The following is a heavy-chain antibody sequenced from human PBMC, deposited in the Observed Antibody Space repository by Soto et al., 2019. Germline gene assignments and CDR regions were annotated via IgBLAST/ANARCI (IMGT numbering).Heavy chain of an antibody. CDR1: GFTFSSYA. D-gene: IGHD1-7*01. CDR3: AKDLELLN. Sequence: EVQLLESGGGLVQPGGSLRLSCAASGFTFSSYAMSWVRQAPGKGLEWVSAISGSGGSTYYADSVKGRFTNSRDNAKNTLYLQMNSLKAEDTAGYYSAKDLELLNWGQGPLVTVSS. V-gene: IGHV3-23*01. CDR2: ISGSGGST. J-gene: IGHJ4*02.